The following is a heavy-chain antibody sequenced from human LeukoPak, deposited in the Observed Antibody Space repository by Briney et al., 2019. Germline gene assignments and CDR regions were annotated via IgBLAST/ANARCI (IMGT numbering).Heavy chain of an antibody. Sequence: SETLSLTCGVYGDTFSGYFWSWIRQPPGKGLEWTGEINHTGSTNYNPSLRSRVTMTIDTPKKQFSLKLSSVTAADTAVYYCARGQTGYYYGSGRSYYYGMDVWGQGTTVTVSS. D-gene: IGHD3-10*01. J-gene: IGHJ6*02. V-gene: IGHV4-34*01. CDR3: ARGQTGYYYGSGRSYYYGMDV. CDR2: INHTGST. CDR1: GDTFSGYF.